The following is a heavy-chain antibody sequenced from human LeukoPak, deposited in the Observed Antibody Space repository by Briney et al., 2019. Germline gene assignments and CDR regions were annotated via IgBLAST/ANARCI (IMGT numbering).Heavy chain of an antibody. Sequence: GSSVKVSCKASGGTFSSYAISWVRQAPGQGLEWMGGIIPIFGTANYAQKFQGRVTITADESTSTAYMELSSLRSEDTAVYYCARRTATVTTQLLNLAKYYYYYYGMDVWGQGTTVTVSS. D-gene: IGHD4-11*01. J-gene: IGHJ6*02. V-gene: IGHV1-69*01. CDR3: ARRTATVTTQLLNLAKYYYYYYGMDV. CDR2: IIPIFGTA. CDR1: GGTFSSYA.